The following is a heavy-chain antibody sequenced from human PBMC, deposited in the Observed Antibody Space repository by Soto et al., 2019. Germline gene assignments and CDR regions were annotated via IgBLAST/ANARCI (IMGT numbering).Heavy chain of an antibody. CDR2: ISAYNGNT. D-gene: IGHD2-2*01. Sequence: GASVKVSCKASGYTFTSYGISWVRQAPGQGLEWMGWISAYNGNTNYAQKLQGRVTMTTDTSTSTAYMELRSLRSDDTAVYYCARAWRSSTRGGNGMDVWGQGTTVTVSS. CDR1: GYTFTSYG. CDR3: ARAWRSSTRGGNGMDV. J-gene: IGHJ6*02. V-gene: IGHV1-18*01.